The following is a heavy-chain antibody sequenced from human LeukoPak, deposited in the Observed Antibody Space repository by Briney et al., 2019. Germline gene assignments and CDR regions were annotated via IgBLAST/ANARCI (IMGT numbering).Heavy chain of an antibody. D-gene: IGHD3-22*01. V-gene: IGHV3-21*01. J-gene: IGHJ4*02. CDR2: LSSSSSYI. CDR3: ARDPDYYDSSGPGY. Sequence: GGSLRLSCAASGFTFSSYSMNWVRQAPGKGLEWVSSLSSSSSYIYYADSVKGRFTISRDNAKNSLYLQMNSLRAQDTAVYYCARDPDYYDSSGPGYWGQGTLVTVSS. CDR1: GFTFSSYS.